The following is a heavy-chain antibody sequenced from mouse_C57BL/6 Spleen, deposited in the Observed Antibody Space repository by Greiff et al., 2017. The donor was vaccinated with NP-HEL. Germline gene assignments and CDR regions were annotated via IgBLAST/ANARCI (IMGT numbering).Heavy chain of an antibody. CDR3: SRPLTGTYAMDY. J-gene: IGHJ4*01. Sequence: EVHLVESGGGLVKPGGSLKLSCAASGFTFSDYGMHWVRQAPEKGLEWVAYISSGSSTIYYADTVKGRFTISRDNAKNTLLLQMTSLRSEDTAMYYCSRPLTGTYAMDYWGQATSVTVSS. V-gene: IGHV5-17*01. D-gene: IGHD4-1*01. CDR2: ISSGSSTI. CDR1: GFTFSDYG.